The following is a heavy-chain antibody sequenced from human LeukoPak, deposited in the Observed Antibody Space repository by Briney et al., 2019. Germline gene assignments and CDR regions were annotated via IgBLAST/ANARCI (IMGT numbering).Heavy chain of an antibody. CDR1: GGSISSSDYF. CDR2: VYHTGTT. CDR3: SREVVFGVGVDAFDI. J-gene: IGHJ3*02. D-gene: IGHD3-3*01. V-gene: IGHV4-39*07. Sequence: PSETLSLTCSVSGGSISSSDYFWDWIRQPPGKGLEWIGDVYHTGTTYYNPSLKSRVIISVDTSRNQFSLKLSSVTAADTAVYYCSREVVFGVGVDAFDIWGQGTVVTVSS.